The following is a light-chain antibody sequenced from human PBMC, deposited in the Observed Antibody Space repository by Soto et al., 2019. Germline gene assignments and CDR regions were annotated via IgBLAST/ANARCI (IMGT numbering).Light chain of an antibody. CDR2: GAS. V-gene: IGKV3-15*01. CDR1: QSVSSN. CDR3: QQYNNWPLT. J-gene: IGKJ4*01. Sequence: EIVMTQSPATLSVSPGERATLSCRASQSVSSNLAWYQQKPGQASRLLIYGASTRATGGPARFSGSGSGTEFTLTISSLQSEDFAVYYCQQYNNWPLTFGGGTKVEIK.